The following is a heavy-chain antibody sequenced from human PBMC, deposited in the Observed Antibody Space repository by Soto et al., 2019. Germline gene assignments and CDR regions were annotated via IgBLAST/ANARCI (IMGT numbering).Heavy chain of an antibody. Sequence: EVQLVESGGGLVQPGGSLRLSCAASGFTFSSYWMHWVRQAPGKGLVWVSRINIDGSTTNYADSVKGRFTISRDNAKNTLYLQMNSLRADDTAVYYCARAVINDFEYWGQGTLVTVSS. CDR1: GFTFSSYW. J-gene: IGHJ4*02. CDR2: INIDGSTT. V-gene: IGHV3-74*01. D-gene: IGHD3-16*02. CDR3: ARAVINDFEY.